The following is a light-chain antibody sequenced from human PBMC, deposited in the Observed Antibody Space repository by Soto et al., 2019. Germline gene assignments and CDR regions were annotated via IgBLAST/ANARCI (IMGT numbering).Light chain of an antibody. CDR1: QDVTTN. V-gene: IGKV3-15*01. CDR2: DIS. CDR3: QQYNNWPFS. Sequence: EISITQVPAILSASPGGGATLSCRAAQDVTTNFAWYQLRRGQPPRLLIYDISTRATGVPARFSGSGSGTEFTLTISGLQSEDFALYFCQQYNNWPFSLGPGTRLEIK. J-gene: IGKJ5*01.